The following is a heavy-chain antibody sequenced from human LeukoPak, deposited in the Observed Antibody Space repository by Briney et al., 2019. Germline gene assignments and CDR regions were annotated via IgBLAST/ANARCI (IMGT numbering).Heavy chain of an antibody. Sequence: GGSLRLSCAASGFTFSSYAMSWVRQAPGKGLEWVSAISGSGGSTYYADSVKGRFTISRDNSKNTLYLQMNSLRAEDTAVYYCAKVTSYSSSWYFPFDYWGQGTLVTVSS. CDR1: GFTFSSYA. J-gene: IGHJ4*02. CDR3: AKVTSYSSSWYFPFDY. CDR2: ISGSGGST. V-gene: IGHV3-23*01. D-gene: IGHD6-13*01.